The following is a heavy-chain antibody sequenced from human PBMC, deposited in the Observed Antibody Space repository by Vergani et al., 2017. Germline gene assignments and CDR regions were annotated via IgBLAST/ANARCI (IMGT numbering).Heavy chain of an antibody. V-gene: IGHV1-18*01. D-gene: IGHD2-2*02. CDR3: ATGRVPAAIPYGKGNYYFHWMDG. Sequence: QVQLVQSGAEVKKPGASVKVSCKASGYTFTSYGISWVRQAPGQGLEWMGWISAYNGNTNYAQKLQGRVTMTTDTSTSTAYMELRSLGSDDTAVYYCATGRVPAAIPYGKGNYYFHWMDGWGEGTTVSV. J-gene: IGHJ6*01. CDR1: GYTFTSYG. CDR2: ISAYNGNT.